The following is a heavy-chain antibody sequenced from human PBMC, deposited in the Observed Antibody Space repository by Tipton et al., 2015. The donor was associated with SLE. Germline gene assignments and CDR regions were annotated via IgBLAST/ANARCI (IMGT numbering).Heavy chain of an antibody. CDR2: INHSGST. V-gene: IGHV4-34*01. J-gene: IGHJ6*03. Sequence: TLSLTCAVYGGSFSGYYWNWIRQPPGKGLEWIGEINHSGSTNYNPSLKSRVTISVDTSKNQFSLRLSSVTAADTAVYYCARDWGGKLSYYYYYMDVWGKGTTVTVPS. CDR3: ARDWGGKLSYYYYYMDV. CDR1: GGSFSGYY. D-gene: IGHD3-16*01.